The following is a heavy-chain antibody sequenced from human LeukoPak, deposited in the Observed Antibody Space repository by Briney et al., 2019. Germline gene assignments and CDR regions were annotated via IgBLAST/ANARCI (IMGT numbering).Heavy chain of an antibody. D-gene: IGHD3-16*01. CDR1: GFTFGDNA. CDR3: MSRRLTPTITMDV. CDR2: IRSKAYGQTR. Sequence: PGGSLRLSCTTSGFTFGDNAMTWVRQAPGKGLEWVGFIRSKAYGQTREYAASVQGRFSISRDDSKRIAYLQMNSLTTEDTAVYYCMSRRLTPTITMDVWGKGTTVIVSS. J-gene: IGHJ6*03. V-gene: IGHV3-49*04.